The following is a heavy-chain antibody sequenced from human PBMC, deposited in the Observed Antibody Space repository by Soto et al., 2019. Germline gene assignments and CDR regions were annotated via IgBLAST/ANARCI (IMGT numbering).Heavy chain of an antibody. CDR1: GYTFTRYD. V-gene: IGHV1-8*01. CDR3: AREKAGPLDY. D-gene: IGHD6-19*01. J-gene: IGHJ4*02. CDR2: MNPTSCNT. Sequence: QVQLVQSGAEVKKPGASVKVSCKASGYTFTRYDISWVRQATGQGLEWMGWMNPTSCNTGYAQKVPGRVTMTRNTSISTAYMELSSLRSEDTAGYYCAREKAGPLDYWGQGTLVTVSS.